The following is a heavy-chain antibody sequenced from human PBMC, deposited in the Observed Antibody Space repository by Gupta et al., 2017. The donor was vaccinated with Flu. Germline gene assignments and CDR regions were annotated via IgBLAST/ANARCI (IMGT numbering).Heavy chain of an antibody. V-gene: IGHV3-23*01. CDR3: AKHQDTGSYYGMDV. Sequence: LEWVSAISSSGGSAHYADSVKGRFTISRDNSKNTLYLQMNTLRDEDTAVYYCAKHQDTGSYYGMDVWGQGTTVTVSS. CDR2: ISSSGGSA. J-gene: IGHJ6*02.